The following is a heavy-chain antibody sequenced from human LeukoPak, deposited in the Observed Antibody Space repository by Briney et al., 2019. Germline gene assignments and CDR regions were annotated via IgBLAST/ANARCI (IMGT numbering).Heavy chain of an antibody. CDR1: GFTFSSYG. J-gene: IGHJ3*02. CDR2: IRYDGSNK. D-gene: IGHD5-24*01. CDR3: AKDSGVGMATTFSILDI. Sequence: PGRSLRLSCAASGFTFSSYGMHWVRQAPGKGLEWVAFIRYDGSNKYYADSVKGRFTISRDNSKNTLYLQMNSLRAEDTAVYYCAKDSGVGMATTFSILDIWGQGTMVTVSS. V-gene: IGHV3-30*02.